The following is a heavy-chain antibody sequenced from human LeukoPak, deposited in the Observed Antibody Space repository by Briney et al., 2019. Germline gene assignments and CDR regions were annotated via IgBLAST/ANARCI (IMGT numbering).Heavy chain of an antibody. V-gene: IGHV3-21*01. CDR1: GFTFSSYA. CDR2: LSSSGSYI. CDR3: ANHDYVWGCFRS. D-gene: IGHD3-16*02. J-gene: IGHJ5*02. Sequence: GGSLRLSCAASGFTFSSYAMSWVRQAPGKGLEWVSSLSSSGSYIYYADSVRGRFTISRDNANNSLYLQMNSLRAEDTAVYHCANHDYVWGCFRSWGQGTLVTVSS.